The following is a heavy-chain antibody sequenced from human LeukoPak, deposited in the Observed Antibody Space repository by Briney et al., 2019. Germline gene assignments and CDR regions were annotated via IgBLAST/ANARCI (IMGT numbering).Heavy chain of an antibody. V-gene: IGHV1-18*01. D-gene: IGHD2-21*02. CDR2: ISAYNGNT. CDR3: ATQLSPGDAFDY. CDR1: GYTYTSYG. J-gene: IGHJ4*02. Sequence: GASVKVSCKASGYTYTSYGISWVRQAPGQGLEWMGWISAYNGNTNYAQKLQGRVTMTTDTSTSTAYMELSSLRSEDTAVYYCATQLSPGDAFDYWGQGTLVTVSS.